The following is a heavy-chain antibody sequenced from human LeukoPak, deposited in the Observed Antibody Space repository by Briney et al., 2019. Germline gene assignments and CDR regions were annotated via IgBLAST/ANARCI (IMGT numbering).Heavy chain of an antibody. Sequence: PGGSLRLSCTASGFPFSTYAMNWVRQVPGKGLEWVSGISSSSSYIYYADSVKGRFTISRDNAKNSLYLQMNSLRAEDTAVYYCARFRATGSGYSYVRHPFDYWGQGTLVTVSS. CDR3: ARFRATGSGYSYVRHPFDY. V-gene: IGHV3-21*01. CDR2: ISSSSSYI. J-gene: IGHJ4*02. D-gene: IGHD5-18*01. CDR1: GFPFSTYA.